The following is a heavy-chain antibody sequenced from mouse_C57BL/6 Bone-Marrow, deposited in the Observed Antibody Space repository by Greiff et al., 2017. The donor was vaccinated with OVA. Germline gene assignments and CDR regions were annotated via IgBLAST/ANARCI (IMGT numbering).Heavy chain of an antibody. CDR3: ARMGTNAMDY. J-gene: IGHJ4*01. D-gene: IGHD2-3*01. Sequence: DVQLVESGGDLVKPGGSLKLSCAASGFTFSSYGMSWVRQTPDKRLEWVATISSGGSYTYYPDSVKGRFTISRGNAKNTLYLQMSSLKSEDTAMYYCARMGTNAMDYWGQGTSVTVSS. CDR1: GFTFSSYG. CDR2: ISSGGSYT. V-gene: IGHV5-6*01.